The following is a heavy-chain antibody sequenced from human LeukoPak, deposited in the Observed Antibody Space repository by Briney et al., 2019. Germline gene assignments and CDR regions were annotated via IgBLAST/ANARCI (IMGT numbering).Heavy chain of an antibody. CDR1: GFTFSDYY. Sequence: NPGGSLRLSCAASGFTFSDYYMSWIRQAPGKGLEWVSYISSSGSTIYYADSVKGRFTISRDNAKNSLYLQMNSLRAEDTAVYYCARAEPGYSYGYEVNYYYGMDVWGQGTTVTVSS. CDR2: ISSSGSTI. CDR3: ARAEPGYSYGYEVNYYYGMDV. V-gene: IGHV3-11*01. J-gene: IGHJ6*02. D-gene: IGHD5-18*01.